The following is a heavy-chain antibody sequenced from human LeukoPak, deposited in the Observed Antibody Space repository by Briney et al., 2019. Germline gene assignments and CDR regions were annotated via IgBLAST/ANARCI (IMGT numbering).Heavy chain of an antibody. CDR3: ARRGIKPYNWFDP. J-gene: IGHJ5*02. V-gene: IGHV4-39*07. D-gene: IGHD5-18*01. CDR1: GGSISSSSYY. CDR2: IYYSGST. Sequence: KASETLSLTCTVSGGSISSSSYYWGWIRQPPGKGLEWIGSIYYSGSTYYNPSLKSRVTISVDTSKNQFSLKLSSVTAADTAVYYCARRGIKPYNWFDPWGQGTLVTVSS.